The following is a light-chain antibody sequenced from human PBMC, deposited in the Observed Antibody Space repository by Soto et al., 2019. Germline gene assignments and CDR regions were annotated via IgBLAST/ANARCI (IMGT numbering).Light chain of an antibody. CDR1: ASDIGGYIF. Sequence: QSALTQPPSASGSPGQSVAISCTGTASDIGGYIFFSWYQQHPGKAPKLLIYDVNKRPSGVPDRFSGSKSGNTASLTVSGLQAEDEADYYCSAHGGTITYVFGTGTKVTVL. J-gene: IGLJ1*01. V-gene: IGLV2-8*01. CDR3: SAHGGTITYV. CDR2: DVN.